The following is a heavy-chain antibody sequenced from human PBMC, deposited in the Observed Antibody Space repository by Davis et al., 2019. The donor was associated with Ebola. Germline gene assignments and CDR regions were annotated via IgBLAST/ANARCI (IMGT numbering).Heavy chain of an antibody. Sequence: SVKVSCKASGGTFSSYAISWVRQAPGQGLEWMGRIIPILGIANYAQKFQGRVTITADKSTSTAYMELSSLRSEDTAVYYCASFQLITIFGVVIKDFYYYGMDVWGQGTTVTVSS. J-gene: IGHJ6*02. D-gene: IGHD3-3*01. CDR3: ASFQLITIFGVVIKDFYYYGMDV. V-gene: IGHV1-69*04. CDR2: IIPILGIA. CDR1: GGTFSSYA.